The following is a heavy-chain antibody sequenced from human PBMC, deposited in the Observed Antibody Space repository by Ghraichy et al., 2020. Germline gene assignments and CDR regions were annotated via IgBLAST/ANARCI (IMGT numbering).Heavy chain of an antibody. D-gene: IGHD5-18*01. V-gene: IGHV3-7*03. CDR3: ARGGPKPDTPARHDY. CDR1: GFTFSSYW. Sequence: GGSLRLSCAASGFTFSSYWMSWVRQAPGKGLEWVANIKQDGSEKYYVDSVKGRFTISRDNAKNSLYLQMNSLRAEDTAVYYCARGGPKPDTPARHDYWGQGTLVTVSS. CDR2: IKQDGSEK. J-gene: IGHJ4*02.